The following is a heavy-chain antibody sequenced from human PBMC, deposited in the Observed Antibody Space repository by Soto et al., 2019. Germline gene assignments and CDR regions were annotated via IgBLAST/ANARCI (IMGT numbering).Heavy chain of an antibody. Sequence: PSETLSITCTVCSGSISTYDCSWIRQTPGKGLEWIGYVYYSGSTNYSPSLKSRVTTSVDTSKNQFSLKLTSVTAADTAVYYCARANYYYDRSGYLYYLDYWGQGILVTVYS. CDR1: SGSISTYD. J-gene: IGHJ4*02. V-gene: IGHV4-59*01. CDR2: VYYSGST. D-gene: IGHD3-22*01. CDR3: ARANYYYDRSGYLYYLDY.